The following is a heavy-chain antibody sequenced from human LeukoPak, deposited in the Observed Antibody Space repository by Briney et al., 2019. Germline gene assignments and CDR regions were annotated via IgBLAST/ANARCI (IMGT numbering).Heavy chain of an antibody. CDR1: GFTFSSYW. J-gene: IGHJ2*01. V-gene: IGHV3-74*01. Sequence: GGSLRLSCAASGFTFSSYWMHWVRQAPGKGLVWVSLISGDGSTTIYADSVKGRFTISRDNAKNTLSLQMNSLRAEDTAVYYCAKRSKGGDSTGYYYYFDLWGRGTLVTVSS. CDR3: AKRSKGGDSTGYYYYFDL. D-gene: IGHD3-22*01. CDR2: ISGDGSTT.